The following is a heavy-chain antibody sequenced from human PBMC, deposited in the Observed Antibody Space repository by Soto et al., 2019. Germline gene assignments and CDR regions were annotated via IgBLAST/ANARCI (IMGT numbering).Heavy chain of an antibody. Sequence: SETLSLTCTFPCCSISSISYSWGWIRQPPGKGLEWIGTIYYRGSTHYNPSLEGRVAISADTPNNQLSLRLSFVTAADTAVYYFGRQPGHCGSTTCFGYYSVDVWGQGTTVT. V-gene: IGHV4-39*01. CDR2: IYYRGST. J-gene: IGHJ6*02. CDR3: GRQPGHCGSTTCFGYYSVDV. D-gene: IGHD2-2*01. CDR1: CCSISSISYS.